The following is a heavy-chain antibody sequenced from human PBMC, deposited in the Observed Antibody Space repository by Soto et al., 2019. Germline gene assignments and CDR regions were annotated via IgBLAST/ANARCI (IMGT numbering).Heavy chain of an antibody. D-gene: IGHD6-19*01. CDR3: ARTTTVAGTPEFDY. V-gene: IGHV3-30-3*01. J-gene: IGHJ4*02. Sequence: QVQLVESGGGVVQPGRSLRLSCAASGFTFSSFSLHWVRQAPDKGLEWLALISYDGTNKYNADSVKGRFTISRDNPNNTLYLQLNSLRPDDTAVYYCARTTTVAGTPEFDYWGQGALVTVSS. CDR1: GFTFSSFS. CDR2: ISYDGTNK.